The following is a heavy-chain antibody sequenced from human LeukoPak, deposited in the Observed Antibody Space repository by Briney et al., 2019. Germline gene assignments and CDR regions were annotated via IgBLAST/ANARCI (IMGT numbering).Heavy chain of an antibody. J-gene: IGHJ4*02. V-gene: IGHV4-34*01. CDR2: INHSGST. Sequence: PSETLSLTCAVYGGSFSGYYWSWIRQPPGKGLEWIGEINHSGSTNYNPSLKSRVTISVDTSKNQFSLKLSSVTAADTAVYYCARGEAYGSGTVYFDYWGQGTLVSVSS. CDR3: ARGEAYGSGTVYFDY. D-gene: IGHD3-10*01. CDR1: GGSFSGYY.